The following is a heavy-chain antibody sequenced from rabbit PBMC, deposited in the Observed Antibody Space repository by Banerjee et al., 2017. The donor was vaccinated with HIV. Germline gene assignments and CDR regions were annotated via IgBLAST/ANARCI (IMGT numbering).Heavy chain of an antibody. Sequence: EESGGDLVKPEGSLTLTCTASGFSFSSSYWICWVRQAPGKGLEWIACIYTSSGSTYYASWAKGRFTISKTSSTTVTLQMTSLTVADMATYFCARATYTYASVVSTPYLWGPGTLVTVS. J-gene: IGHJ6*01. CDR3: ARATYTYASVVSTPYL. V-gene: IGHV1S45*01. CDR2: IYTSSGST. D-gene: IGHD6-1*01. CDR1: GFSFSSSYW.